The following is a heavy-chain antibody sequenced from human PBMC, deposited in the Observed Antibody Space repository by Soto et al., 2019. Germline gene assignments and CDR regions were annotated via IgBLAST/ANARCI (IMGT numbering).Heavy chain of an antibody. CDR1: GASIDRGYHY. D-gene: IGHD5-12*01. V-gene: IGHV4-39*01. Sequence: ETLSLTCAVSGASIDRGYHYWAWIRQPPGKGLEWIGNIDFSGSNYYNPSLKSRVTMSVDTSKNQLSLKLTYVTATDTAIYYCARPQRGHGGGSQFDPWGQGTLVTVSS. J-gene: IGHJ5*02. CDR2: IDFSGSN. CDR3: ARPQRGHGGGSQFDP.